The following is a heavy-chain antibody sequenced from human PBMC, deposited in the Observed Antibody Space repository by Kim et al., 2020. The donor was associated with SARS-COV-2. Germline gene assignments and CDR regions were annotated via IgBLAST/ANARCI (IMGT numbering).Heavy chain of an antibody. CDR2: ISSSSSYI. CDR1: GFTFSSYS. CDR3: ARDRGYCSGGSCYNWFDP. V-gene: IGHV3-21*01. J-gene: IGHJ5*02. D-gene: IGHD2-15*01. Sequence: GGSLRLSCAASGFTFSSYSMNWVRQDPGKGLEWVSSISSSSSYIYYADSVKGRFTISRDNAKNSLYLQMNSLRAEDTAVYYCARDRGYCSGGSCYNWFDPWGQGTLVTVSS.